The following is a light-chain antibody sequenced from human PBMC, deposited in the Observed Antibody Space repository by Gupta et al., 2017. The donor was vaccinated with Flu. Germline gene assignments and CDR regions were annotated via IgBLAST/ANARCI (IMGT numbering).Light chain of an antibody. CDR2: EDN. Sequence: SKIGTNFVPWYQQVPRTAPKLPIFEDNSRYSSTPDRCSGSKSGTSATLGITGLQNGDEAVYYCEVWDLRLSAAVFGGGTKLTVL. CDR1: SKIGTNF. J-gene: IGLJ3*02. CDR3: EVWDLRLSAAV. V-gene: IGLV1-51*02.